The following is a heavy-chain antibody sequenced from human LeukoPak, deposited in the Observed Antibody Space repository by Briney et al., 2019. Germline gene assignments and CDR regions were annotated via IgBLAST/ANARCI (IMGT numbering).Heavy chain of an antibody. CDR2: MYYSGST. Sequence: SETLSLTCTVSGGSISSSSYYWGWIRQPPGKGLEWIGSMYYSGSTYYNPSLKSRVTISVDTPKNQFSLKVSSVTAADTAVYYCARLRDWHFDLWGRGTLVTVSS. CDR3: ARLRDWHFDL. J-gene: IGHJ2*01. CDR1: GGSISSSSYY. V-gene: IGHV4-39*01.